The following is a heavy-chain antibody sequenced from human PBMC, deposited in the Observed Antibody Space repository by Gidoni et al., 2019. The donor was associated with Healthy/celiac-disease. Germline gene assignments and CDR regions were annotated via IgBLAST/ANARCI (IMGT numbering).Heavy chain of an antibody. V-gene: IGHV1-2*02. Sequence: VQLVQSGAEVKKPGASGKVSGKASGYTCTGYYMHWVRPAPGQGLEWMGWINPNSGGTNYAQQFQGRVTMTRDTSISTAYMELSRLRSDDTAVYYCARGVQRAFDIWGQGTMVTVSS. J-gene: IGHJ3*02. CDR2: INPNSGGT. CDR3: ARGVQRAFDI. D-gene: IGHD1-1*01. CDR1: GYTCTGYY.